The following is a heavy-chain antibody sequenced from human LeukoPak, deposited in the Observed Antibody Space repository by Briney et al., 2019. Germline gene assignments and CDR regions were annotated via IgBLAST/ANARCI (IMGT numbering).Heavy chain of an antibody. CDR1: GGSFSGYY. J-gene: IGHJ4*02. CDR2: INHSGST. V-gene: IGHV4-34*01. D-gene: IGHD1-20*01. Sequence: TSETLSLTCAVYGGSFSGYYWSWIRQPPGKGLEWIGEINHSGSTNYNPSLKSRVTISVDTSKNQFSLKLSSVTAADTAVYYCARRGITGTRYFDYWGQGTLVTVSS. CDR3: ARRGITGTRYFDY.